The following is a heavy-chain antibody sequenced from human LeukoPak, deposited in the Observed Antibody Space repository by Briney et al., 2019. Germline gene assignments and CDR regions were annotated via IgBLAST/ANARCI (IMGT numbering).Heavy chain of an antibody. CDR1: GGSISGCY. CDR2: IYYSGST. Sequence: SETLSLTCTVSGGSISGCYWTWIRQPPGKGLEWIGHIYYSGSTDYNPSLKSRVTISVDTSKMQFSLKLPSVTAADTAVYYCARAGRRGSYGYYFDSWGQGTLVTVSS. D-gene: IGHD1-26*01. CDR3: ARAGRRGSYGYYFDS. V-gene: IGHV4-59*01. J-gene: IGHJ4*02.